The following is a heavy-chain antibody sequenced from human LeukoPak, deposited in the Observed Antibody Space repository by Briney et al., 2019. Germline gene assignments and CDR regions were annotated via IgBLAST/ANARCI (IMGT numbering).Heavy chain of an antibody. CDR2: SYPGDSDT. Sequence: GESLKISCKGSGYSFTSYWIGWVRQMPAKGLEWMGISYPGDSDTRYSPSFQGQVTISADKALSTAYLQWSSLKASDTAMYYCARRYCSSTSCLEPFDYWGQGTLVTVSS. D-gene: IGHD2-2*01. V-gene: IGHV5-51*01. J-gene: IGHJ4*02. CDR1: GYSFTSYW. CDR3: ARRYCSSTSCLEPFDY.